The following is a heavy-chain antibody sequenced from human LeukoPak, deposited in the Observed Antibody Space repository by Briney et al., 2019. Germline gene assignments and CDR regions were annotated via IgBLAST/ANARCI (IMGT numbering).Heavy chain of an antibody. D-gene: IGHD2-15*01. V-gene: IGHV1-8*02. CDR3: ARSSCYSYYCVVTPPEYFDL. CDR1: GYTFTGYY. J-gene: IGHJ2*01. Sequence: ASVKVSCKASGYTFTGYYMHWVRQAPGQGLEWMGWMNPNSDNTGHAQKFQGRVTMTRNTSISTAYMELSSLRSEDTAVYYCARSSCYSYYCVVTPPEYFDLWGRGTLVTVSS. CDR2: MNPNSDNT.